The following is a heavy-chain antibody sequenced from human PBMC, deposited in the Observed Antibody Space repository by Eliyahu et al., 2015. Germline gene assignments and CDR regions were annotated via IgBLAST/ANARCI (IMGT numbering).Heavy chain of an antibody. D-gene: IGHD2-15*01. J-gene: IGHJ4*02. CDR3: AKWCQPWMSYFDY. CDR1: GFTFSSYA. CDR2: LSGSGDTT. Sequence: EVQLLESGGGLVQPGGSLRLSCAASGFTFSSYAMSWVRQAPGKGLEWVSALSGSGDTTYYADSVKGRFTISRDNSKNTLFLQMNSLRAEDTAVYYCAKWCQPWMSYFDYWGQGTLVAVSS. V-gene: IGHV3-23*01.